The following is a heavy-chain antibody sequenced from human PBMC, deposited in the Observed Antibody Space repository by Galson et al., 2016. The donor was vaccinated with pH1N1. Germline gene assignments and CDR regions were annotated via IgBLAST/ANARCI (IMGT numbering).Heavy chain of an antibody. CDR3: ARLGIPATIDYHYYMDA. D-gene: IGHD2-2*01. CDR2: IYPGDSDT. Sequence: QSGAEVKKPGESLKISCKGTGYSFSTYWIAWVRQMSGEGLEWMGIIYPGDSDTRYSPSFQGQVTISADKSISAAYLQWSSLQASDTAMYFCARLGIPATIDYHYYMDAWGKGTTVTVSS. V-gene: IGHV5-51*01. J-gene: IGHJ6*03. CDR1: GYSFSTYW.